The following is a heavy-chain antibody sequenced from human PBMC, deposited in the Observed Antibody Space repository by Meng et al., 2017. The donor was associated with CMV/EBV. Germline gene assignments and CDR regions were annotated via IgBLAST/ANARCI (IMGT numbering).Heavy chain of an antibody. Sequence: KVSCKGSGYSFTSYWIGWVRQMPGKGLEWMGIIYPGDSDTRYSPSLQGQVTISADKSISTAYLQWSSLKASDTAMYYCARSDCSSTSCYWFDPWGQGTLVTVSS. CDR3: ARSDCSSTSCYWFDP. CDR2: IYPGDSDT. CDR1: GYSFTSYW. J-gene: IGHJ5*02. V-gene: IGHV5-51*01. D-gene: IGHD2-2*01.